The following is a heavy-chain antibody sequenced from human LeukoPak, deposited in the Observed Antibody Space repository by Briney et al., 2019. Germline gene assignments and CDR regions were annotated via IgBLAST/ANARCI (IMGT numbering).Heavy chain of an antibody. V-gene: IGHV4-38-2*01. CDR2: IYHSGST. CDR1: GYSISSGYY. CDR3: ARLAAAHGINYYYYYYMDV. J-gene: IGHJ6*03. D-gene: IGHD6-13*01. Sequence: SSETLSLTCAVSGYSISSGYYWGWIRQPPGKGLEWIGSIYHSGSTYYNPSLKSRVTISVDTSKNQFSLKLSSVTAADTAVYYCARLAAAHGINYYYYYYMDVWGKGTTVTVSS.